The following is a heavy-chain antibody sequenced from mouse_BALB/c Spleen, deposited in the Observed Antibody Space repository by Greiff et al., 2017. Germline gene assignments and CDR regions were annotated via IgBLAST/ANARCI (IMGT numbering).Heavy chain of an antibody. CDR1: GYTFTSYV. V-gene: IGHV1-14*01. J-gene: IGHJ3*01. CDR2: INPYNDGT. D-gene: IGHD2-4*01. Sequence: EVQLQQSGPELVKPGASVKMSCKASGYTFTSYVMHWVKQKPGQGLEWIGYINPYNDGTKYNEKFKGKATLTSDKSSSTAYMELSSLTSEDSAVYYCARDWDYDWFAYWGQGTLVTVSA. CDR3: ARDWDYDWFAY.